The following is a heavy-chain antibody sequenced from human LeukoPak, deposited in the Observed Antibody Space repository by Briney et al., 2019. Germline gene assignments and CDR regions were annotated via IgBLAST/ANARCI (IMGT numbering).Heavy chain of an antibody. Sequence: ASVTVSCKASRYTFTIYYMHWVRQDPGQGGEWMGIINPSGGSTNYVQKFQGRVTMTRDTSPSPVYMELSSLRSEDTAVYYCARSTYYDFWSDHRGFDYWGKGALVTVSS. CDR3: ARSTYYDFWSDHRGFDY. CDR1: RYTFTIYY. V-gene: IGHV1-46*01. CDR2: INPSGGST. D-gene: IGHD3-3*01. J-gene: IGHJ4*02.